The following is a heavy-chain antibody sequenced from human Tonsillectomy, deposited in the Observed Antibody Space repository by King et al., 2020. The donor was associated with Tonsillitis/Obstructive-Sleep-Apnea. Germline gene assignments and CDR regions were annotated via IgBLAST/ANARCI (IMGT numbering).Heavy chain of an antibody. CDR1: GFTLSNAW. V-gene: IGHV3-15*01. Sequence: VQLVESGGDLVKPGGSLRLSCAASGFTLSNAWMSWVRQAPGKGLEWVGRIKSKTDGGTTDYAAPVKGRITISRDDSKNTLYLQMNSLKTEDTAVYYCTTGLAVSPGAFDIWGQGTMVTVSS. J-gene: IGHJ3*02. D-gene: IGHD6-6*01. CDR2: IKSKTDGGTT. CDR3: TTGLAVSPGAFDI.